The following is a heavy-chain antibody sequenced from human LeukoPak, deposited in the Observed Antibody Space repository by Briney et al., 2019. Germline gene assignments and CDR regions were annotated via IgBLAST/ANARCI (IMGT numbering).Heavy chain of an antibody. V-gene: IGHV4-59*01. CDR2: IYYSGSA. D-gene: IGHD5-18*01. Sequence: SETLSLTCTASGGSISSYYWSWIRQPPGKGLEWVGYIYYSGSAHYNPSLKSRVTISVDTSKSQFSLKLSSVTAADTAVYYCARGNTASYFDYWGQGTLVTVSS. CDR1: GGSISSYY. J-gene: IGHJ4*02. CDR3: ARGNTASYFDY.